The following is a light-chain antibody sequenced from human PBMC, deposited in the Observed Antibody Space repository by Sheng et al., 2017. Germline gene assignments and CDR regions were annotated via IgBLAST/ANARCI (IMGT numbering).Light chain of an antibody. V-gene: IGKV4-1*01. J-gene: IGKJ2*01. CDR3: QQYYTTPL. Sequence: DIVMTQSPDSLTVSLGERATINCKSSRSVLFSPNNKNYLAWYQQKSGQPPKLLISWASTRESPGFLPLNGSGXGTDFTLTITSLQAEDVATYYCQQYYTTPLFGQGTKLEIK. CDR2: WAS. CDR1: RSVLFSPNNKNY.